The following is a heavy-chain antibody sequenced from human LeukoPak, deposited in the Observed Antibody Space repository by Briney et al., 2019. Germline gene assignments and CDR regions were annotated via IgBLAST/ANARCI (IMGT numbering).Heavy chain of an antibody. CDR1: GGSISSGSYY. CDR3: ARDSPMRSELRAYYYYYMDV. V-gene: IGHV4-61*02. D-gene: IGHD1-14*01. Sequence: SETLSLTCTVSGGSISSGSYYWSWIRQPAGKGLEWIGRIYTSGSTNYNPSLKSRVTISVDTSKNQYSLKLSSVTAADTAVYYCARDSPMRSELRAYYYYYMDVWGKGTTVTVSS. J-gene: IGHJ6*03. CDR2: IYTSGST.